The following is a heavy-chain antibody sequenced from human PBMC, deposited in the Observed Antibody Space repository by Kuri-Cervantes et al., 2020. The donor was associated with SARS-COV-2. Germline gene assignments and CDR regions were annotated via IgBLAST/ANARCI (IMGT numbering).Heavy chain of an antibody. D-gene: IGHD5-12*01. CDR2: IYTSGST. CDR1: GGSFSGYY. J-gene: IGHJ6*03. CDR3: ARVTGGVVATTYPYYYYYMDV. V-gene: IGHV4-59*10. Sequence: GSLRLSCAVYGGSFSGYYWSWIRQPAGKGLEWIGRIYTSGSTNYNPSLKSRVTMSVDTFKNQFSLKLSSVTAADTAVYYCARVTGGVVATTYPYYYYYMDVWGKGTTVTVSS.